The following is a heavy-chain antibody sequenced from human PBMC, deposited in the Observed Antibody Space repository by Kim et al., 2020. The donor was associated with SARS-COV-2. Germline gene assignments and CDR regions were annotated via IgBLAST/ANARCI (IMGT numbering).Heavy chain of an antibody. CDR3: ARGTRFLIAVAGYFDY. V-gene: IGHV4-34*01. D-gene: IGHD6-19*01. CDR2: INHSGST. Sequence: SETLSLTCAVYGGSFSGYYWSWIRQPPWKGLEWIGEINHSGSTNYNPSLKSRVTISVDTSKNQFSLKLSSVTAADTAVYYCARGTRFLIAVAGYFDYWGQGTLVTVSS. CDR1: GGSFSGYY. J-gene: IGHJ4*02.